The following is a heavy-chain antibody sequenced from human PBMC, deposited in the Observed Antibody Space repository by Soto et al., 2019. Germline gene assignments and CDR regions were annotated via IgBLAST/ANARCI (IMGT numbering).Heavy chain of an antibody. J-gene: IGHJ4*02. V-gene: IGHV3-21*06. D-gene: IGHD6-19*01. CDR2: ISSHGRDI. Sequence: PGGSLRLSCEASGFTFTSDSMTWVRQAPGKGLEWVSSISSHGRDIFYADSVEGRFTISRDNAKDSLHLQMNSLTGEDSAVYYCARGAALAGKLDLWGQGTLVTVSS. CDR3: ARGAALAGKLDL. CDR1: GFTFTSDS.